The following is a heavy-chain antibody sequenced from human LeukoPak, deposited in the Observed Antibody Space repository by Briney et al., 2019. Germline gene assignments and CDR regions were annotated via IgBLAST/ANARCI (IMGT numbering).Heavy chain of an antibody. J-gene: IGHJ4*02. CDR1: GFTFSGYG. D-gene: IGHD3-10*01. V-gene: IGHV3-30*18. Sequence: PGRSLRLSCAASGFTFSGYGMHWVRQAPGKGLEWVAVISNDGSNKYYADSVKGRFTISRDNSKNTLYLQMNSLRAEDTAVYYCANKKGDYWGQGTLVTVSS. CDR3: ANKKGDY. CDR2: ISNDGSNK.